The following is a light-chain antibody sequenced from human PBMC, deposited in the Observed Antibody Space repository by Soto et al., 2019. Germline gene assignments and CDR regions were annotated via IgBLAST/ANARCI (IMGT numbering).Light chain of an antibody. V-gene: IGLV2-14*01. CDR2: VVS. CDR3: SSYTTTSTYV. J-gene: IGLJ1*01. CDR1: SSDVGGYKY. Sequence: QSALTQPASVSGSPGQSITITCTGTSSDVGGYKYVSWYQQHPGKAPKLLIYVVSNRPSGVSTRFSGSKAGNTASLTISGLQAEDEADYYCSSYTTTSTYVFGTGTKVTVL.